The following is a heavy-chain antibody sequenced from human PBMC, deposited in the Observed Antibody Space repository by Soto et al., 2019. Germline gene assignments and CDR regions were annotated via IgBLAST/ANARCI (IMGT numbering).Heavy chain of an antibody. CDR3: AKEFFDSSGFYPSLDALDI. CDR1: GFTLGTYG. Sequence: QVQLAESGGGVVQPGRSLTITCAASGFTLGTYGMHWVRQAPGKGLEWVAVISNDGGDKYYSDSVMGRFTISRENSKNTLFLQMNSLRAEDTAVYFCAKEFFDSSGFYPSLDALDIWGQGTVVTVSS. J-gene: IGHJ3*02. CDR2: ISNDGGDK. D-gene: IGHD3-22*01. V-gene: IGHV3-30*18.